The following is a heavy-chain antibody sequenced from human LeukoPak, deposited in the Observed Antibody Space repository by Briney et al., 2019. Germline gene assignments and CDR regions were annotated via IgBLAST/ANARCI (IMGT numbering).Heavy chain of an antibody. V-gene: IGHV1-24*01. CDR3: ATLVRGVPFGAFDI. Sequence: ASVKVSCKVSGYTLTELSMHWVRQAPGKGLEWMGGFDPEDGETIYAQKFQGRVTMTEDTSTDTAYMELSSPRSEDTAVYYCATLVRGVPFGAFDIWGQGTMVTVSS. CDR1: GYTLTELS. D-gene: IGHD3-10*01. CDR2: FDPEDGET. J-gene: IGHJ3*02.